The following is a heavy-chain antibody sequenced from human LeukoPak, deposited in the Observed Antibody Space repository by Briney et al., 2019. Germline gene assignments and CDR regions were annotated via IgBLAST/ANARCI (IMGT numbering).Heavy chain of an antibody. J-gene: IGHJ3*02. V-gene: IGHV3-7*01. D-gene: IGHD3-16*01. CDR2: IKENGAEQ. CDR1: GFSFSNYC. Sequence: GGSLRLSCEASGFSFSNYCMSWVRQAPGKGPEWLAHIKENGAEQNYADSVQGRFTISRDNVKQSLCLQMNNLRVEDTAVYYCARGPGDFDASDIWGQGTMVTVSS. CDR3: ARGPGDFDASDI.